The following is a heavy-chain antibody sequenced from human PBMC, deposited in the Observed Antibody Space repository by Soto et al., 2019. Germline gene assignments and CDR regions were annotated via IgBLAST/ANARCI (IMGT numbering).Heavy chain of an antibody. CDR2: IDPSGGVT. Sequence: ASVKVSCKTSGYTFTKFHIHWVRQAPGQGLEWMGMIDPSGGVTRDAQRFQGRITMTRDTSTSTAYMVLSCLTSEDTAVYYCARGVDAGTDYWGQGTLVTVSS. CDR3: ARGVDAGTDY. V-gene: IGHV1-46*01. D-gene: IGHD6-13*01. CDR1: GYTFTKFH. J-gene: IGHJ4*02.